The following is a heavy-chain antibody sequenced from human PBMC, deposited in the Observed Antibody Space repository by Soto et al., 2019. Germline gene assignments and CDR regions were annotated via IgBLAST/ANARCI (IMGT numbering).Heavy chain of an antibody. CDR3: ARGGSGFRFDP. D-gene: IGHD3-10*01. V-gene: IGHV3-21*01. CDR2: ISSSSSYI. J-gene: IGHJ5*02. Sequence: EVQLVESGGGLVKPGGSLRLSCAASGFTFSSYSMNWVRQAPGKGLEWVSSISSSSSYIYYADSVKGRFTISRDNAKSSLYLQMNSLRAEDTAVYYCARGGSGFRFDPWGQGTLVTVSS. CDR1: GFTFSSYS.